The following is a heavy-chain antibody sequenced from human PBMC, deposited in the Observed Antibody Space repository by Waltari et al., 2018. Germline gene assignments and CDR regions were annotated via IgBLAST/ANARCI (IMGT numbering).Heavy chain of an antibody. J-gene: IGHJ4*02. CDR1: GYTFTSYG. Sequence: QVQLVQSGAEVKKPGASVKVSCKASGYTFTSYGISWVRQAPGQGLEWMGWISAYNGNTNYAQKLQGRVTMTTDTPTSTAYMELRSLRSDDTAVYYCARRRLAARKGDPPLDYWGQGTLVTVSS. V-gene: IGHV1-18*01. CDR3: ARRRLAARKGDPPLDY. CDR2: ISAYNGNT. D-gene: IGHD2-21*02.